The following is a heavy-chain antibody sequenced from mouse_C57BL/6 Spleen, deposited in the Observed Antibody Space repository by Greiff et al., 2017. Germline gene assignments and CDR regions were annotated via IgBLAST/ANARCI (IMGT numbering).Heavy chain of an antibody. CDR2: IDPETGGT. V-gene: IGHV1-15*01. CDR3: TRNFDY. CDR1: GYTFTDYE. Sequence: VKVVESGAELVRPGASVTLSCKASGYTFTDYEMHWVKQTPVHGLEWIGAIDPETGGTAYNQKFKGKAILTADKSSSTAYMELRSLTSEDSAVYYCTRNFDYWGQGTTLTVSS. J-gene: IGHJ2*01.